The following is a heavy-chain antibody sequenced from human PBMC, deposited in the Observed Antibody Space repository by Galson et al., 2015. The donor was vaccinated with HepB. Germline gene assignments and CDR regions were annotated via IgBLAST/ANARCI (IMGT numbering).Heavy chain of an antibody. J-gene: IGHJ4*02. CDR3: VKGIPVVVEGGTFDF. V-gene: IGHV3-64D*06. D-gene: IGHD2-2*01. CDR2: INNHGGST. CDR1: GFIFSYYA. Sequence: SLRLSCAASGFIFSYYAMYWVRQAPGKGLEYVSAINNHGGSTYYAGSVKGRFTISRDNSKNTLYLQMSSLRPDDTAVYYCVKGIPVVVEGGTFDFWGQGTLVIVSS.